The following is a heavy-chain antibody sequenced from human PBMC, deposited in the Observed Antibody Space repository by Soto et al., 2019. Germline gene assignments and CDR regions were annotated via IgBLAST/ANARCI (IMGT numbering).Heavy chain of an antibody. J-gene: IGHJ5*02. CDR3: AREIVTAGGNNYFDP. CDR1: GGTVASSHW. V-gene: IGHV4-4*02. D-gene: IGHD2-21*02. CDR2: VYHAGDT. Sequence: SETLSLTCGVSGGTVASSHWWSWVRQSPGGGLEWIGNVYHAGDTNFNPSLQSRVTISVDKSNNQFSLRLNSLTAADTAVYFCAREIVTAGGNNYFDPWGPGTLVTVSS.